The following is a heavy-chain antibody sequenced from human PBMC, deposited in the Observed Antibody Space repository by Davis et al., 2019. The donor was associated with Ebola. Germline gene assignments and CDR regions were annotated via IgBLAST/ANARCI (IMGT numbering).Heavy chain of an antibody. CDR1: GFTFSSYW. CDR2: IKQDGNEK. J-gene: IGHJ5*02. CDR3: ARGITIFGVGNWFDP. Sequence: GESLKISCAASGFTFSSYWMSWVRQAPGKGLEWVANIKQDGNEKYYVDSVKGRFTISRDNSKNTLYLQMNSLRAEDTAVYYCARGITIFGVGNWFDPWGQGTLVTVSS. D-gene: IGHD3-3*01. V-gene: IGHV3-7*01.